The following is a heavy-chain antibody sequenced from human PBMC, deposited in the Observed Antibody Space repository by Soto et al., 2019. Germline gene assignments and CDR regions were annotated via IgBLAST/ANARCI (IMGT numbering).Heavy chain of an antibody. CDR1: GFPFGNYW. CDR2: INSDGSST. CDR3: TKVISTVGGDFDS. J-gene: IGHJ4*02. Sequence: GGSMRLSCAASGFPFGNYWMHWVRHAPGKGLVWVARINSDGSSTSYADSVKGRFTISRDNAKNTLYLQMNSLRAEDTAMYYCTKVISTVGGDFDSWGQGTLVTVSS. V-gene: IGHV3-74*01. D-gene: IGHD3-16*01.